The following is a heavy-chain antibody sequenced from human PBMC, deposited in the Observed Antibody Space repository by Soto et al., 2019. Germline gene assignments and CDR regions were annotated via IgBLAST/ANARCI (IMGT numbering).Heavy chain of an antibody. V-gene: IGHV4-61*01. CDR2: IYYSGST. CDR3: ARDFWSGYYNWFDP. Sequence: SETLSLTCTVSGGSVSSGSYYWSWIRQPPGKGLEWIGYIYYSGSTNYNPSLKSRVTISVDTSRNQFSLKLSSVTAADTAVYSCARDFWSGYYNWFDPWSQGTMVAVSS. J-gene: IGHJ5*02. D-gene: IGHD3-3*01. CDR1: GGSVSSGSYY.